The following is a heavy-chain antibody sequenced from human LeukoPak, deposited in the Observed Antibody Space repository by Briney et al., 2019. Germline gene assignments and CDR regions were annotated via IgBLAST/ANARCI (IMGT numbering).Heavy chain of an antibody. J-gene: IGHJ5*02. CDR3: ARDLFLTTDSVGPDWFDP. Sequence: RPGGSLRLSCAASGFSFDDYDMSWVRQPPGKGRDWASVINWNGGSTGYADSVKGRFTISRDNAKNSLFLQMNSLRAEDTAIYYCARDLFLTTDSVGPDWFDPWGQGTLVTVSS. CDR1: GFSFDDYD. V-gene: IGHV3-20*04. CDR2: INWNGGST. D-gene: IGHD4-11*01.